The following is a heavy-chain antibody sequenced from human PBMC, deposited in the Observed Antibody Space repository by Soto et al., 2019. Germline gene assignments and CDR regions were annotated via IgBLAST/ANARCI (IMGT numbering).Heavy chain of an antibody. CDR2: IIPIFGTA. D-gene: IGHD3-22*01. V-gene: IGHV1-69*13. J-gene: IGHJ4*02. Sequence: SVKGSWKASGMTFRNHGSSWLRQDPGQGLEWVGGIIPIFGTAKYTQKFKGRVTITADESTSTAYLELSSLRSEDTAVYYCSRDGTLYESNSYDFRFWGQGTLVTVSS. CDR3: SRDGTLYESNSYDFRF. CDR1: GMTFRNHG.